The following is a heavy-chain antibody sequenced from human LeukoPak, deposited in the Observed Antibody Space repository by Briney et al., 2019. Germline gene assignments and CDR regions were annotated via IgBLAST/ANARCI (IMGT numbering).Heavy chain of an antibody. J-gene: IGHJ5*02. CDR3: TRVGGPENWFDP. Sequence: SETLSLTCAVYGGSFSGYYWSWIRQPPGKGLEWIGEINHSGSTNYNPSLNGRLTVSFDTSRNQVSLKLSSVTAADTAVYYCTRVGGPENWFDPWGQGTLVTVSS. V-gene: IGHV4-34*01. CDR1: GGSFSGYY. D-gene: IGHD3-16*01. CDR2: INHSGST.